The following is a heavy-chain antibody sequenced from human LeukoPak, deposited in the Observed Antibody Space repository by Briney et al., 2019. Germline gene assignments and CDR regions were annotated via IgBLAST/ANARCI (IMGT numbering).Heavy chain of an antibody. CDR3: SRGKFGYYYGDYDGY. V-gene: IGHV3-48*02. Sequence: GGSLRLSCTASGFTFSSYDMNWVRQAPGKGLEWVSYISTISSTKYYADSVKGRCTISRDNDKNSLYLQMNRLRDEDTGVYYCSRGKFGYYYGDYDGYWGQGTLVTVSS. CDR1: GFTFSSYD. D-gene: IGHD4-17*01. J-gene: IGHJ4*02. CDR2: ISTISSTK.